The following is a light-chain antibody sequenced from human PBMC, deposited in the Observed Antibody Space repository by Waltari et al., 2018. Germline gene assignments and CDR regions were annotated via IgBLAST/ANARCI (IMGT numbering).Light chain of an antibody. CDR3: QQYGSSVLYT. Sequence: VLTQSQATLSLSPGERATLSCRASQSLTKRYLAWYQQKPGQAPRLLIYGASSRAAGIPDRFSGSGSGTDFTLTISRLEPEDFAVYYCQQYGSSVLYTFGQGTKLEIK. CDR1: QSLTKRY. V-gene: IGKV3-20*01. J-gene: IGKJ2*01. CDR2: GAS.